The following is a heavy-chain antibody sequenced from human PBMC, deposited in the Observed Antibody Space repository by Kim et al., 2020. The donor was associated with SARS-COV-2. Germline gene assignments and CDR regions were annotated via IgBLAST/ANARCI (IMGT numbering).Heavy chain of an antibody. V-gene: IGHV1-3*01. Sequence: ASVKVSCKASGYTFTSYAMHWVRQAPGQRLEWMGWINAGNGNTKYSQKFQGRVTITRDTSASTAYMELSSLRSEDTAVYYCARTANPPYSSSWVGPEALYYYYGMDVWGQGTTVTVSS. J-gene: IGHJ6*02. CDR3: ARTANPPYSSSWVGPEALYYYYGMDV. D-gene: IGHD6-6*01. CDR1: GYTFTSYA. CDR2: INAGNGNT.